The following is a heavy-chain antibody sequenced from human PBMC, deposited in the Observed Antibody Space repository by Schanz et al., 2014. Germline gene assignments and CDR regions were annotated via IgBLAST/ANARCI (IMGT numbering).Heavy chain of an antibody. CDR1: GFDFNSYS. J-gene: IGHJ6*03. V-gene: IGHV3-48*01. CDR3: ARDGDRFYHNYYMDV. D-gene: IGHD4-17*01. Sequence: EVRLVESGGGLVQPGGSLRLSCEASGFDFNSYSMNWVRQVPGKGLEWLSYIATSSSTRHYADSVKGRVTISRDNARNSLYLHMNTLGAEDTAVYYCARDGDRFYHNYYMDVWGKGTTVTDSS. CDR2: IATSSSTR.